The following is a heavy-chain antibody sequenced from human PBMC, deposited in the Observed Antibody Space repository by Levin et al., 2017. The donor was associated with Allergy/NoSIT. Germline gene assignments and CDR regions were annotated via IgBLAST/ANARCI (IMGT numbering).Heavy chain of an antibody. CDR2: IYYSGST. CDR1: GGSISSYY. D-gene: IGHD2-15*01. Sequence: SETLSLTCTVSGGSISSYYWSWIRQPPGKGLEWIGYIYYSGSTNYNPSLKSRVTISVDTSKNQFSLKLSSVTAADTAVYYCARHNCSGGSCYYYYYYGMDVWGQGTTVTVSS. J-gene: IGHJ6*02. V-gene: IGHV4-59*08. CDR3: ARHNCSGGSCYYYYYYGMDV.